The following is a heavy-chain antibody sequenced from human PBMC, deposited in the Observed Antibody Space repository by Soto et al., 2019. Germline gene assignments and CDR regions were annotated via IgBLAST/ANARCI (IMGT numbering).Heavy chain of an antibody. CDR1: GYRFTSYW. V-gene: IGHV5-10-1*01. D-gene: IGHD4-17*01. Sequence: EVQLVQSGAEVKKPGESLRISCKGSGYRFTSYWISWVRQMPGKGLEWMGRIDPSDSYTNYSPSFQGHVTITADKSISTAYLEWSSLKASDTAMYYCARMSAYGDSPGYWGQGTLVTVSS. CDR2: IDPSDSYT. J-gene: IGHJ4*02. CDR3: ARMSAYGDSPGY.